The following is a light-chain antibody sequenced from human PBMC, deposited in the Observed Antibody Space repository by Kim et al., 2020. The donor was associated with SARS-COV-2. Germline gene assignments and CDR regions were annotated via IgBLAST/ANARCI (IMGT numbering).Light chain of an antibody. CDR1: QSVSSN. Sequence: PPGERATLSCRASQSVSSNVAWYQQKPGQAPRLLIYGASTRATGIPARFSGSGSGTEFILTISSLQSEDLAVYHCQQYDDWPPWTFGQGTKVDIK. CDR3: QQYDDWPPWT. J-gene: IGKJ1*01. CDR2: GAS. V-gene: IGKV3-15*01.